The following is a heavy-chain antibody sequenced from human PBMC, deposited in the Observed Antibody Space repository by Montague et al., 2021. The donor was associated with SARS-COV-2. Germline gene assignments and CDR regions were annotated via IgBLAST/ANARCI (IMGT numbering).Heavy chain of an antibody. CDR3: VRGGDYTDYGRVDY. V-gene: IGHV4-39*01. CDR2: IYYSGDT. D-gene: IGHD4-11*01. CDR1: GGSISTGSCY. J-gene: IGHJ4*02. Sequence: SETLSLTCSFSGGSISTGSCYWGWIRQPPRKGLEWIGSIYYSGDTYYXPSLKSRVTISVDTSKNQFSLRLSSVTAADTAVYYCVRGGDYTDYGRVDYWGQGTLVIVSS.